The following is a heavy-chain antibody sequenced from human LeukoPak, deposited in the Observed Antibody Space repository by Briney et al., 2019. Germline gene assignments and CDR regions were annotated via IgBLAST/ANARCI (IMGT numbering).Heavy chain of an antibody. CDR1: GGSFSGYY. J-gene: IGHJ4*02. V-gene: IGHV4-34*01. D-gene: IGHD3-3*01. Sequence: SETLSLTCAVYGGSFSGYYWSWIRQPPGKGLEWIGEINHSGSTNYSPSLKSRVTISVDTSKNQFSLKLSSVTAADTAVYYCARGRRPGLYYDLWSGYYPLFDYWGQGTLVTVSS. CDR3: ARGRRPGLYYDLWSGYYPLFDY. CDR2: INHSGST.